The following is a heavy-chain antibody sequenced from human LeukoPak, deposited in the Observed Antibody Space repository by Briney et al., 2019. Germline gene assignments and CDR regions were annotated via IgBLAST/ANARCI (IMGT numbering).Heavy chain of an antibody. CDR1: GGSISNYY. V-gene: IGHV4-59*01. D-gene: IGHD6-13*01. CDR2: IYYSGST. Sequence: NPSETLSLTCTVSGGSISNYYWSWIRQPPGKGLEWIGYIYYSGSTNYNPSLKSRVTISVDTSKNQFSLKLSSVTAADTAVYYCARGDLAAAGTATVYYMDVWGKGTTVTVSS. CDR3: ARGDLAAAGTATVYYMDV. J-gene: IGHJ6*03.